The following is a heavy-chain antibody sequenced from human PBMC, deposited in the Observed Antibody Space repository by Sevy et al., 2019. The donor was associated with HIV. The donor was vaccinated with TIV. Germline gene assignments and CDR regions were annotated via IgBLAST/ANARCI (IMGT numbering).Heavy chain of an antibody. CDR2: ISSSSSTI. J-gene: IGHJ6*02. CDR1: GFTFSSYS. CDR3: ARDLSGSNPWAYYYYGMDV. Sequence: GGSLRLSCAASGFTFSSYSMNWVRQAPGKGLEWVSYISSSSSTIYYADSVKGRFTISRDNAKNSLYLRMNSLRAEDTAVYYCARDLSGSNPWAYYYYGMDVWGQGTTVTVSS. V-gene: IGHV3-48*01. D-gene: IGHD4-4*01.